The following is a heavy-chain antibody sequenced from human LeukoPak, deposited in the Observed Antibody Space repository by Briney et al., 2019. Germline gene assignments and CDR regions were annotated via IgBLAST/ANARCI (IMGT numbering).Heavy chain of an antibody. V-gene: IGHV4-31*03. D-gene: IGHD2-21*02. J-gene: IGHJ3*02. CDR3: ARDCGGDCEAFDI. Sequence: SQTLSLTCTVSGGSISSGGYYWSWIRQHPGKGLEWIGYIYYSGSTYYNPSLKSRVTISVDTSKNQFSLKLSPVTAADTAVYYCARDCGGDCEAFDIWGQGTMVTVSS. CDR2: IYYSGST. CDR1: GGSISSGGYY.